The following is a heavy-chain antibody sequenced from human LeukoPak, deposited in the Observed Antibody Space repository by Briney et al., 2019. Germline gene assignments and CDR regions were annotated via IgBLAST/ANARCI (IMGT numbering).Heavy chain of an antibody. Sequence: GGSLRLSCAASGFTFSSYAMHWVRRAPGKGLEYVSAISSNGGSTYYANSVKGRFTISRDNSKNTLYLQMGSLRAEDMAVYYCARVESGSMYYYDSSGYYSYWGQGTLVTVSS. D-gene: IGHD3-22*01. J-gene: IGHJ4*02. V-gene: IGHV3-64*01. CDR3: ARVESGSMYYYDSSGYYSY. CDR2: ISSNGGST. CDR1: GFTFSSYA.